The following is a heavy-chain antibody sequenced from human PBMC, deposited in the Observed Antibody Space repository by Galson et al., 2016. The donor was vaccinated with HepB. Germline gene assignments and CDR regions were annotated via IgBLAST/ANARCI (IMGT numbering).Heavy chain of an antibody. D-gene: IGHD3/OR15-3a*01. CDR1: GGSISSSSYY. CDR2: IYYSGST. Sequence: ETLSLTCTVSGGSISSSSYYWGWIRQPPGKGLEWIGSIYYSGSTYYNPSLNSRVTISVDTSKNQFSLKLSSVTAADTAVYYCASHPCLDYPRGCYYYGMDVWGKGTTVTVSS. V-gene: IGHV4-39*01. J-gene: IGHJ6*04. CDR3: ASHPCLDYPRGCYYYGMDV.